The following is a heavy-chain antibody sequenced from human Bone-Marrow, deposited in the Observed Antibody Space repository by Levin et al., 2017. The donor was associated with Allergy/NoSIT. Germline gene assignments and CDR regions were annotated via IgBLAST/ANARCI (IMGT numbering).Heavy chain of an antibody. Sequence: GESLKISCAASGFTFSSYEMNWVRQAPGKGLEWVSYISSSGSTIYYADSVKGRFTISRDNAKNSLYLQMNSLRAEDTAVYYCARTGDWDYGVGPNEAFDIWGQGTMVTVSS. CDR3: ARTGDWDYGVGPNEAFDI. CDR2: ISSSGSTI. V-gene: IGHV3-48*03. J-gene: IGHJ3*02. CDR1: GFTFSSYE. D-gene: IGHD1-7*01.